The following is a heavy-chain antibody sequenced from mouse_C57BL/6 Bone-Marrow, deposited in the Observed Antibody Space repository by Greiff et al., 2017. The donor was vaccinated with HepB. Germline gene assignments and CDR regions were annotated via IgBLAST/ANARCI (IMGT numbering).Heavy chain of an antibody. J-gene: IGHJ4*01. D-gene: IGHD1-1*01. CDR3: ARGIFNTTGGGYYAMDY. CDR1: GYTFTDYY. V-gene: IGHV1-77*01. CDR2: IGPGSGST. Sequence: QVQLQQSGAELVKPGASVKISCKASGYTFTDYYINWVKQRPGQGLEWIGKIGPGSGSTYYNEKFKGKATLTADKSSSTAYMQLSSLTSEDTGVYFCARGIFNTTGGGYYAMDYWGQGTSVTVSS.